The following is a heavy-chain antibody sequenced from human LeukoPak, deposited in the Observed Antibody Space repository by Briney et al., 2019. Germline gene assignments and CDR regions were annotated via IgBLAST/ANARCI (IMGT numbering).Heavy chain of an antibody. CDR2: ISGSGGST. Sequence: GGSLRLSCAASGFTFSSYAMSWVRQAPGKGLEWVSAISGSGGSTYYADSVKGRFTISRDNSKNTLYLQMNSLRAEDTAVYYCAPAAACSSTSCPSGWGQGTLVTVSS. V-gene: IGHV3-23*01. D-gene: IGHD2-2*01. CDR3: APAAACSSTSCPSG. CDR1: GFTFSSYA. J-gene: IGHJ4*02.